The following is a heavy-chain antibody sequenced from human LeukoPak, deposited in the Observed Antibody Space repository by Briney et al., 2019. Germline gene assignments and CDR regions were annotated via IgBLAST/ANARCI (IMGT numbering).Heavy chain of an antibody. CDR1: GGSISSGSYY. CDR2: IFHSGST. CDR3: ARHFGETPGGFIDY. V-gene: IGHV4-61*09. Sequence: SQTLSLTCTVSGGSISSGSYYWSWIRQPAGKGLEWIGEIFHSGSTNYNPSLKSRVTISVDKSKNQFSLKLNSVTAADTAVYYCARHFGETPGGFIDYWGQGILVTVSS. J-gene: IGHJ4*02. D-gene: IGHD3-10*01.